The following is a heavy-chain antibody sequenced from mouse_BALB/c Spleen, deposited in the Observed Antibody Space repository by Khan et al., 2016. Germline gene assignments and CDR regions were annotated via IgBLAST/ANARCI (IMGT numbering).Heavy chain of an antibody. Sequence: EVKLLESGGGLVQPGGSLKLSCAASGFDFSRYWMSWVRQAPGKGLEWIGDINPDSSTINYTPSLTDTFIISRENDKHTLYLQMSKVRSETTALYYCARQGLLWSTTGYFDVWGAGTTVTVSS. V-gene: IGHV4-1*02. CDR3: ARQGLLWSTTGYFDV. CDR1: GFDFSRYW. CDR2: INPDSSTI. J-gene: IGHJ1*01. D-gene: IGHD2-10*01.